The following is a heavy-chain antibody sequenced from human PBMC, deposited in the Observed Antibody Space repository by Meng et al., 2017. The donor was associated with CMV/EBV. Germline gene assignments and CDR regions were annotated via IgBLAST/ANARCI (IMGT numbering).Heavy chain of an antibody. CDR2: IYYSAST. CDR3: ARVDSRLRSSIDY. D-gene: IGHD5-12*01. CDR1: GGSISSSSYY. J-gene: IGHJ4*02. V-gene: IGHV4-39*06. Sequence: RLHPQASGPGLVKPAATLSLTCTVSGGSISSSSYYGGWIRQPPGKGLEWIGSIYYSASTYYNPSLKSRVTISVDTSKNQFSLKLSSVTAADTAVYYCARVDSRLRSSIDYWGQGTLVTVSS.